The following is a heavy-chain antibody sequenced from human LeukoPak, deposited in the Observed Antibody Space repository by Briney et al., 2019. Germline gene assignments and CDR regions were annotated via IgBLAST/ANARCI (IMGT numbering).Heavy chain of an antibody. V-gene: IGHV3-23*01. CDR3: AKGRAFGSLVAGVFDY. Sequence: GGSLRLSCAASGFAFSSYGMSWVRQAPGKGLEWVSRISSSGGSTYYADSVKGRFTISRDNSKNTMCLQMNSLRAEDTAVYYCAKGRAFGSLVAGVFDYWGQGTLVTVSS. CDR1: GFAFSSYG. CDR2: ISSSGGST. J-gene: IGHJ4*02. D-gene: IGHD6-19*01.